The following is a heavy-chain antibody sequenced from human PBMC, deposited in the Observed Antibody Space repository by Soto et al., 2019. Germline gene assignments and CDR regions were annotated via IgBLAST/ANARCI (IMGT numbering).Heavy chain of an antibody. CDR2: INPNGGVT. J-gene: IGHJ6*03. CDR3: ARESGGATATLDYYYFYMDI. Sequence: QVQLVQSGAEVKKPGASVTVSCRSSGDTFNDYYIHWVRQAPGQGLEWMGWINPNGGVTKYAQKYQGWVSMTRDTSIRTVYMQLGRLRSDDTAVYYCARESGGATATLDYYYFYMDIWGTATTVTVSS. CDR1: GDTFNDYY. D-gene: IGHD5-12*01. V-gene: IGHV1-2*04.